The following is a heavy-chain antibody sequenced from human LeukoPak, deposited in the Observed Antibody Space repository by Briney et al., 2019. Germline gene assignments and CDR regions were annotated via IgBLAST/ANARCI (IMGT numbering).Heavy chain of an antibody. V-gene: IGHV3-30*03. J-gene: IGHJ4*02. CDR1: RFNFSDYG. Sequence: GGSLRLSCGDSRFNFSDYGMHWVRQAPGKGLEWLALISYDGRTKFYADSLRGRFAISRDNSKNTLYLQMNSLRAEDTAVYYCARVVIGWYFDYWGQGTLVTVSS. CDR3: ARVVIGWYFDY. CDR2: ISYDGRTK. D-gene: IGHD3-22*01.